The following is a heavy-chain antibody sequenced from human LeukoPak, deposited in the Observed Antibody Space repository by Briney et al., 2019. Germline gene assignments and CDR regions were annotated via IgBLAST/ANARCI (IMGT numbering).Heavy chain of an antibody. Sequence: GASVKVSCKASGYTFTNYYVHWVRQAPGQGLEWMGRINPNTGGTNYAQKFQGRVTMTKDTSTNAAYMELNKLTSDDTAVYYCGRGNKSFDPWGQGTLVTVSS. CDR2: INPNTGGT. J-gene: IGHJ5*02. CDR1: GYTFTNYY. V-gene: IGHV1-2*06. CDR3: GRGNKSFDP.